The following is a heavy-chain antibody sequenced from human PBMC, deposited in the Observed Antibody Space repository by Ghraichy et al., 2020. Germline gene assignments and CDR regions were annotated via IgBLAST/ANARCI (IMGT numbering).Heavy chain of an antibody. J-gene: IGHJ4*02. Sequence: GGSLRLSCAASGFTFSSYAMSWVRQAPGKGLEWVSAISGSGGSTYYADSVKGRFTISRDNSKNTLYLQMNSLRAEDTAVYYCAKDFLWFGDPEADYFDYWGQGTLVTVSS. V-gene: IGHV3-23*01. D-gene: IGHD3-10*01. CDR2: ISGSGGST. CDR1: GFTFSSYA. CDR3: AKDFLWFGDPEADYFDY.